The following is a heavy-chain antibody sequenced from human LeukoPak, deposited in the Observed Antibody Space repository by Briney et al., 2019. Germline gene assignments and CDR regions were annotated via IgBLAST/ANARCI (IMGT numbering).Heavy chain of an antibody. CDR2: ISGGGGSA. J-gene: IGHJ4*02. CDR3: AARPLLPPRFDY. V-gene: IGHV3-23*01. D-gene: IGHD2-15*01. CDR1: GFTFSSYP. Sequence: GGSLRLSCAASGFTFSSYPMSWVRQAPAKGLQWVSAISGGGGSAYHADSVKGRFTISRDNSKSTLYLQMNSLRVEDTAIYYCAARPLLPPRFDYWGQGTLVTVSS.